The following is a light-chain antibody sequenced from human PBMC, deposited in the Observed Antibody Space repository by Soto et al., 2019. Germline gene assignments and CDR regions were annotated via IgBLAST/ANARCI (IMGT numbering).Light chain of an antibody. CDR3: SSYTGSNDLV. CDR1: SNDVGGFSY. J-gene: IGLJ3*02. V-gene: IGLV2-8*01. CDR2: EAR. Sequence: QSALTQPPSASGSPGQSVTISRTGTSNDVGGFSYVSWYQQHAGKAPKLMIYEARKRPSGVPDRFSGSKSGNTASLTVSGLQADDEADYYCSSYTGSNDLVFGGGTKLTVL.